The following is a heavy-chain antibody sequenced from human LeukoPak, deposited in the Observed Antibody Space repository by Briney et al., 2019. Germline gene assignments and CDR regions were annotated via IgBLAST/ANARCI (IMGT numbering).Heavy chain of an antibody. D-gene: IGHD3-10*01. Sequence: GASVKVSCKASGDTFTAYYLHWVRQAPGQGLEWMGWINSNTGGTDYAQNFQGRVTMTRDTSINTAYMELSSLKSDDTAVYYCARRIWFGEPQFDYWGQGTLVTVSS. J-gene: IGHJ4*02. CDR3: ARRIWFGEPQFDY. CDR1: GDTFTAYY. CDR2: INSNTGGT. V-gene: IGHV1-2*02.